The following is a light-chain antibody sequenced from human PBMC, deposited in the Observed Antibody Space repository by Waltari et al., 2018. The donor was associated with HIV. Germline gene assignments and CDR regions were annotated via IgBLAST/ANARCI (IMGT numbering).Light chain of an antibody. Sequence: DIQMTQSPSSLSASVGDSLSITCRAGQGVGYLVAWFQQKPGNAPKSLIYAASSWYSGIPSKFSGSGSETDFTLTIKSLQPEDFGTYYCQQYKTYPFTFGPGTKVDFK. J-gene: IGKJ3*01. V-gene: IGKV1-16*02. CDR1: QGVGYL. CDR2: AAS. CDR3: QQYKTYPFT.